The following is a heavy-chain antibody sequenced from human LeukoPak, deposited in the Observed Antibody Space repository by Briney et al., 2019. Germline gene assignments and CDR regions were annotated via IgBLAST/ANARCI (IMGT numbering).Heavy chain of an antibody. CDR3: ARHGTPGTNLNWFDP. V-gene: IGHV4-59*01. J-gene: IGHJ5*02. D-gene: IGHD1-1*01. CDR1: GGSISSFY. CDR2: ISYSGST. Sequence: SETLSLTCTVSGGSISSFYWSWIRQPPGKGLEWIGHISYSGSTNYNPSLKSRVTISVDTSKSQFSLRLSSVTAADTAMYYCARHGTPGTNLNWFDPWGQGTLVTVSS.